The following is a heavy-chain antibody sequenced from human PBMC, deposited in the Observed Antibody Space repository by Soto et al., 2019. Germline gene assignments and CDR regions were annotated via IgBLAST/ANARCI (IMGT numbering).Heavy chain of an antibody. V-gene: IGHV1-69*13. J-gene: IGHJ6*02. D-gene: IGHD6-13*01. CDR3: ARTSAAGKYYYGMDV. CDR2: IIPIFGTA. Sequence: GASVKVSCKASGGTFSSYAISWVRQAPGQGLEWMGGIIPIFGTANYAQKFQGRVTITADESTSTAYLHWSSLKASDTAMYYCARTSAAGKYYYGMDVWGQGTTVTVSS. CDR1: GGTFSSYA.